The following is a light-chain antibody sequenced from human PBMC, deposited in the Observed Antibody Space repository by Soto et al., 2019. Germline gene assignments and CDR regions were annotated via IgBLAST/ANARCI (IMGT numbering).Light chain of an antibody. J-gene: IGKJ1*01. Sequence: DIQMTQSPSTLSASIGDRVTITCRASQSISNWLAWLQQKPGKAPKVLIFDASNLGSGVPSRFSGSGSGTEFTLTISSLQPGDFGNYYCQQYNSYSPWTFGQGTKVE. CDR2: DAS. V-gene: IGKV1-5*01. CDR1: QSISNW. CDR3: QQYNSYSPWT.